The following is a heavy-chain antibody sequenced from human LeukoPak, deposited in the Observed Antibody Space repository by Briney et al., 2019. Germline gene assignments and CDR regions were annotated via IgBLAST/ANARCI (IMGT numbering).Heavy chain of an antibody. D-gene: IGHD3-16*02. CDR2: ISYDGSKK. CDR3: AREFYDYVWGSYRYGLGY. V-gene: IGHV3-30*01. Sequence: GGSLRLSCAASGFTFSNYAMHWVRQAPGKGLEWVAVISYDGSKKYYADSVKGRFTISRDNSKNKLYLQMNSLRAEDTAVYYCAREFYDYVWGSYRYGLGYWGQGTLVTVSS. J-gene: IGHJ4*02. CDR1: GFTFSNYA.